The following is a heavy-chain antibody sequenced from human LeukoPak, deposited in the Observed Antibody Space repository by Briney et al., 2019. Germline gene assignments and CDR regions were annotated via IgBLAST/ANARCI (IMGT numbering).Heavy chain of an antibody. CDR2: INHSGST. CDR3: ARGTPVVVTAENWFDP. J-gene: IGHJ5*02. V-gene: IGHV4-34*01. Sequence: KPSETLSLTSAVYGGSFSGYYWSWIRQPPGKGLEWIGEINHSGSTNYNPSLKSRVTISVDTSKNQFSLKPSSVTAADTAVYYCARGTPVVVTAENWFDPWGQGTLVTVSS. CDR1: GGSFSGYY. D-gene: IGHD2-21*02.